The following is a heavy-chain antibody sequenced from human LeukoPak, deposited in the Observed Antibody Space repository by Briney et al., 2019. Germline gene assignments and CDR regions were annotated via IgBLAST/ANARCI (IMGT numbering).Heavy chain of an antibody. D-gene: IGHD3-22*01. CDR2: VSTYDHNS. V-gene: IGHV1-18*01. J-gene: IGHJ4*02. CDR3: ARDFFDSNRRDYFDY. Sequence: GASVKVSCTASGYTFTSQGISWVRQAPGLGLEWMGCVSTYDHNSNYAQKPQGRGTMTTDTDTCKDYMDLRSMRLDNTAVDDCARDFFDSNRRDYFDYWGQGTMVTVSS. CDR1: GYTFTSQG.